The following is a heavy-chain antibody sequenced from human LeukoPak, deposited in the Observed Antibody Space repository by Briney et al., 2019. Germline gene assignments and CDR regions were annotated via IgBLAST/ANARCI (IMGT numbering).Heavy chain of an antibody. CDR1: GGSISSGGYS. Sequence: PSQTLSLTCAVSGGSISSGGYSWSWIRQPPGKGLEWIGYIHHSGSTYYNPSLKSRVTISVDRSKNQFSLKLSSVTAADTAVYYCASGRFLEYYFDYWGQGTLVTVSS. V-gene: IGHV4-30-2*01. D-gene: IGHD3-3*01. CDR3: ASGRFLEYYFDY. CDR2: IHHSGST. J-gene: IGHJ4*02.